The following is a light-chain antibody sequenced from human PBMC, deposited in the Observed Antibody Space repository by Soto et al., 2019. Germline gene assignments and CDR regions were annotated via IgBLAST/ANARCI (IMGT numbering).Light chain of an antibody. V-gene: IGKV3-20*01. J-gene: IGKJ1*01. Sequence: EIVLTQSPGTLSLSPGERATLSCRASQSVSSSYLAWYQQKPGQAPRLLIYGASSRATGIPDRFSGSGSGTDFTRTISRLEPDDFAVYYCQQYGSSPGTFGQGTKVEIK. CDR1: QSVSSSY. CDR3: QQYGSSPGT. CDR2: GAS.